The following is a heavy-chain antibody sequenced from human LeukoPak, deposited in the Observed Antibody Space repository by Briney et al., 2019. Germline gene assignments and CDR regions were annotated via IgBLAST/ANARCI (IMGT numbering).Heavy chain of an antibody. D-gene: IGHD3-22*01. CDR3: ASYYDSSGYYYAPFDY. V-gene: IGHV3-23*01. CDR1: GFTFSSYA. CDR2: ISGGGGST. J-gene: IGHJ4*02. Sequence: PGGSLRLSCAASGFTFSSYAMSWVRQAPGKGLEWVSAISGGGGSTYYADSVKGRFTISRDNSKNTLYLQMNSLRAEDTAVYYCASYYDSSGYYYAPFDYWGQGTLVTVSS.